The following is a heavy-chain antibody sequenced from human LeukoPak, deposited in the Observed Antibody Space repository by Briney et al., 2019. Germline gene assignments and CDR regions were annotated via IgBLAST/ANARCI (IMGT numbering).Heavy chain of an antibody. CDR1: GFTFSTYS. CDR2: ISSDSSTI. D-gene: IGHD2-15*01. J-gene: IGHJ4*02. Sequence: GGSLRLSCAASGFTFSTYSINWVRQAPGKGLEWVSYISSDSSTIYYADSLKGRFTISRDNANNSLYLQMNSLRAEDTAVYSCARDSLRYCSGDSCYYNYWGQGTLVTVSS. V-gene: IGHV3-48*04. CDR3: ARDSLRYCSGDSCYYNY.